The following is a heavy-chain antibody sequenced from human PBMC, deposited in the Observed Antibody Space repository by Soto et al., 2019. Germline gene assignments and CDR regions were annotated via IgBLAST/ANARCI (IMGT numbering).Heavy chain of an antibody. CDR1: EFTFTTYA. CDR3: ARESHSGGGPFDY. V-gene: IGHV3-30-3*01. CDR2: ISYERSNK. J-gene: IGHJ4*02. Sequence: GGSLRLSCAASEFTFTTYAIHWVRQAPGKGLEWVAVISYERSNKFYADSVRGRFTISRDYSKNTLYLQMDSLRAEDTAVYYCARESHSGGGPFDYWGQGTLVTVSS. D-gene: IGHD2-15*01.